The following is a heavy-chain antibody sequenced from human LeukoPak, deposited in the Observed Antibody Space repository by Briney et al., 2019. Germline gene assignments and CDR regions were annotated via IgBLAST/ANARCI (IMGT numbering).Heavy chain of an antibody. D-gene: IGHD2-21*02. CDR3: ARDSSISLRYCGGDCYNLDY. Sequence: ASVKVSCKASGYTFTSYYMHWVRQAPGQGLEWMRIINPSGGSTSYAQKFQGRVTMTRDMSTSTVYMELSSLRSEDTAVYYCARDSSISLRYCGGDCYNLDYWGQGTLVTVSS. V-gene: IGHV1-46*01. CDR2: INPSGGST. J-gene: IGHJ4*02. CDR1: GYTFTSYY.